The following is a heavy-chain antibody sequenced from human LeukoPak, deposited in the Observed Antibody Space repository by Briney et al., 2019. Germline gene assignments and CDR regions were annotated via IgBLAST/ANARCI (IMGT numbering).Heavy chain of an antibody. V-gene: IGHV4-39*07. J-gene: IGHJ4*02. Sequence: SETLSLTCTVSGGSISSSSYYWGWIRQPPGKGLEWIGSIYYSGSTYYNPSLKSRVTISVDTSKNQFSLKLSSVTAADTAVYYCARDGVNYGSGRPLDYWGQGTLVTVSS. CDR2: IYYSGST. D-gene: IGHD3-10*01. CDR1: GGSISSSSYY. CDR3: ARDGVNYGSGRPLDY.